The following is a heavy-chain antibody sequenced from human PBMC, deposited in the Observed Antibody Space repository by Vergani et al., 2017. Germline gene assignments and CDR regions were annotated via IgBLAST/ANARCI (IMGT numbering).Heavy chain of an antibody. Sequence: QVQLQESGPGLVKPSQTLALTCTVSGGSISSGSYYWSWIRQPAGKGLEWIGRIYTSGSTNYNPSLKSRVTMSVDTSKNQFSLKLSSVTAADTAVYYCARDRXNWNRRDYYYYMDVWGKGTTVTVSS. CDR1: GGSISSGSYY. J-gene: IGHJ6*03. D-gene: IGHD1-20*01. CDR3: ARDRXNWNRRDYYYYMDV. CDR2: IYTSGST. V-gene: IGHV4-61*02.